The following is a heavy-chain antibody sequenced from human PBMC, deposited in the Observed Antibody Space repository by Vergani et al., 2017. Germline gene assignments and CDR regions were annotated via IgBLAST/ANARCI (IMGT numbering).Heavy chain of an antibody. CDR1: GLTLSSYG. V-gene: IGHV3-30*02. CDR3: GKTQGTVVGTWWFDP. D-gene: IGHD1-7*01. J-gene: IGHJ5*02. CDR2: PRPHEVGA. Sequence: QVQLVESGGGVVQPGGSMRLSCSASGLTLSSYGVHWVRQAPGRGLESVTFPRPHEVGAFYSASVRGRFTVSRDNSKNTLYLEMNRLNVDDTAIYYCGKTQGTVVGTWWFDPWGQGTPVTVSS.